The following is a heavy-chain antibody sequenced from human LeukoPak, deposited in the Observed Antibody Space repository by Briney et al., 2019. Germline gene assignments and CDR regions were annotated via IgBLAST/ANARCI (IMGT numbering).Heavy chain of an antibody. Sequence: GGSLRLSCAASGFTFSTYAATWVRQAPGKGLEWVSAISGSGASTYYADSVKGRFTISRDNSKNTLYLQMKSLRAEDTAVYYCAKDRAIPLVPYYLVPDIWGQGTMVTVSS. CDR1: GFTFSTYA. J-gene: IGHJ3*02. D-gene: IGHD3-10*01. V-gene: IGHV3-23*01. CDR3: AKDRAIPLVPYYLVPDI. CDR2: ISGSGAST.